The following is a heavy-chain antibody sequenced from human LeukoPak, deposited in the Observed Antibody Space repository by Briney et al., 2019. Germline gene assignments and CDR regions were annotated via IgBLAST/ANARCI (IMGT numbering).Heavy chain of an antibody. V-gene: IGHV3-74*01. Sequence: GGSLRLSCVASGFTFSNYWMHWVRQAPEKGLVWVSRINSDGSSTSYADSVKGRFTISRDNAKNTLYPQMNSLRAEDTAVYYCARGYSYGYRIDYWGQGTLVTVSS. CDR1: GFTFSNYW. CDR2: INSDGSST. J-gene: IGHJ4*02. D-gene: IGHD5-18*01. CDR3: ARGYSYGYRIDY.